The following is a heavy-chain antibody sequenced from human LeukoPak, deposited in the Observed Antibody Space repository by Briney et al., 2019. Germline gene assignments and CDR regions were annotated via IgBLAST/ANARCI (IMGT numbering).Heavy chain of an antibody. J-gene: IGHJ4*02. CDR3: ARVKTMIIVVSLFDY. D-gene: IGHD3-22*01. CDR2: INPNSGGT. CDR1: GYTFTGYY. Sequence: ASVKVSCKASGYTFTGYYMHWVRQAPGQGLEWMGWINPNSGGTNYAQKFQGRVTMTRDTSISTAFMELSRLTSDDTAVYYCARVKTMIIVVSLFDYCGQGTLVTVSS. V-gene: IGHV1-2*02.